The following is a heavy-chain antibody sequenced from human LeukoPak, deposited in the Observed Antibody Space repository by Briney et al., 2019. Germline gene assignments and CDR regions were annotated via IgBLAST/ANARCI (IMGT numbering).Heavy chain of an antibody. CDR3: ARNLGPFDV. CDR2: IADAGT. D-gene: IGHD3-16*01. V-gene: IGHV3-23*01. CDR1: GFTFNDFA. J-gene: IGHJ3*01. Sequence: GGSLRLSCAASGFTFNDFAMTCVRQARGKGLEWVSTIADAGTYYADSVKGRFIISRDNSKNMLYLQLNSLRADDTGMYYCARNLGPFDVRGHGTMVTVSS.